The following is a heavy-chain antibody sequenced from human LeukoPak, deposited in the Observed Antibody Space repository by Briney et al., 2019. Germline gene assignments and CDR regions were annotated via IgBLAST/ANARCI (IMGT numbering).Heavy chain of an antibody. V-gene: IGHV3-30-3*01. Sequence: GGSLRLSCAASGFTFSSYAMHWVRQAPGKGLKWVAVISYDGSNKYYADSVKGRFTISRDNSKNTLYLQMNSLRAEDTAIYYCVGSGNSAHWGQGTLVTVSS. CDR1: GFTFSSYA. D-gene: IGHD1-26*01. J-gene: IGHJ4*02. CDR3: VGSGNSAH. CDR2: ISYDGSNK.